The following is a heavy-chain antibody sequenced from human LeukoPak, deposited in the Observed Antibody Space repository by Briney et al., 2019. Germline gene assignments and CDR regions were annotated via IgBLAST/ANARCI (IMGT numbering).Heavy chain of an antibody. J-gene: IGHJ4*02. D-gene: IGHD5-12*01. CDR3: ARDFLPPGSGYDYNY. V-gene: IGHV3-9*01. CDR1: GFTFDDYA. CDR2: ISWNSGSI. Sequence: GGSLRLSCAASGFTFDDYAMHWVRQAPGKGLEWVSGISWNSGSIGYADSVKGRFTISRDNAKNTLYLQMNSLRAEDTAVYYCARDFLPPGSGYDYNYWGQGTLVTVSS.